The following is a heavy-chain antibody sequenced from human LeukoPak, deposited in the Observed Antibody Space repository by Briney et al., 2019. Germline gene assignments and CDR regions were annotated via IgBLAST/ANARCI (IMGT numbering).Heavy chain of an antibody. CDR2: INDNGAGT. CDR1: GFTFSSYA. J-gene: IGHJ6*03. Sequence: GGSLRLSCAASGFTFSSYAMSWVRQAQGKGLKWVSTINDNGAGTYYADSVKGRFTISRDNSYNTMSLQMNSLRDEDAGVYYCAKGLRTGVGPYKGYHYYMDVWGKGTTVTVYS. CDR3: AKGLRTGVGPYKGYHYYMDV. V-gene: IGHV3-23*01. D-gene: IGHD3-10*01.